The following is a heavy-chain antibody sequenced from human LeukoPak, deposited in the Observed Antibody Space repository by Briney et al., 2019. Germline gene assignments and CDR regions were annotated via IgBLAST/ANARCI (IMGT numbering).Heavy chain of an antibody. D-gene: IGHD3-10*02. V-gene: IGHV3-7*01. Sequence: GGSLRLSCAASGFPISSYWMSWVRQAPGKGLERVANIKQDGSEKNYVDSERGRFTISRDNAKNSLHLQMNSLRAEDTAVYYCARGKMFWYFDLGGRGTLVTVSS. CDR2: IKQDGSEK. CDR3: ARGKMFWYFDL. J-gene: IGHJ2*01. CDR1: GFPISSYW.